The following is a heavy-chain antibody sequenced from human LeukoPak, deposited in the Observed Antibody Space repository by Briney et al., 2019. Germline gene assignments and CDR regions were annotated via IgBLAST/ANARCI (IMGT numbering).Heavy chain of an antibody. CDR1: GYTFTSYG. CDR3: AREGGRITMIVVAYQGGAFDI. Sequence: GASVKVSCKASGYTFTSYGISWVRQAPGQGLEWMGWISAYNGNTNYAQKLQGRVTMTTDTSTSTAYMELRSLRSDDTAVYYCAREGGRITMIVVAYQGGAFDIWGQGTMDTVSS. CDR2: ISAYNGNT. V-gene: IGHV1-18*01. J-gene: IGHJ3*02. D-gene: IGHD3-22*01.